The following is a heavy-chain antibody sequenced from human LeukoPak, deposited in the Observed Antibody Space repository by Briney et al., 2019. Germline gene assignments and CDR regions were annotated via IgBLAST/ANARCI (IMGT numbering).Heavy chain of an antibody. CDR3: TRDLESGYYPLDY. Sequence: GGSLRLSCTASGFTFGDYAMSWVRQAPGKGLEWVGFIRSKAYGGTTEYAASVKGRFTISRDDSKSIAYLQMNSLKTEDTAVYYCTRDLESGYYPLDYWGQGTLVTVSS. CDR2: IRSKAYGGTT. J-gene: IGHJ4*02. V-gene: IGHV3-49*04. D-gene: IGHD3-22*01. CDR1: GFTFGDYA.